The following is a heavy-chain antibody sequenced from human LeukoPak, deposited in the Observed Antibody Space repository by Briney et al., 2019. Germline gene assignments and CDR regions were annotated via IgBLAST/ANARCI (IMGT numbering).Heavy chain of an antibody. D-gene: IGHD1-7*01. CDR3: ARGGYNWNYNANWFDP. J-gene: IGHJ5*02. CDR2: IWYDGSNK. V-gene: IGHV3-33*08. CDR1: GFTFSSYS. Sequence: GGSLRLSCAASGFTFSSYSMNWVRQAPGKGLEWVAVIWYDGSNKYYADSVKGRFTISRDNSKNTLYLQMNSLRAEDTAVYYCARGGYNWNYNANWFDPWGQGTLVTVSS.